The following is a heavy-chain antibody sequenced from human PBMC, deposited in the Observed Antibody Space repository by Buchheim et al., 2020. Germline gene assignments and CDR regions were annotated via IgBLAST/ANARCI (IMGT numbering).Heavy chain of an antibody. J-gene: IGHJ4*02. CDR2: IYYSGST. V-gene: IGHV4-59*01. D-gene: IGHD3-22*01. CDR3: ARVGYYYDSSGYTYYFDY. CDR1: GGSISSYY. Sequence: QVQLQESGPGLVKPSETLSLTCTVSGGSISSYYWSWIRQPPGKGLEWIGYIYYSGSTNYNPSLKSRFTISVDPSKNQFSLKLSSVTAADTAVYYCARVGYYYDSSGYTYYFDYWGQGTL.